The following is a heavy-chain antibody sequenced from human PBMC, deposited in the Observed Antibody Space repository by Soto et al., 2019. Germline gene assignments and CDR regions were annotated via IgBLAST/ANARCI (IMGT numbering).Heavy chain of an antibody. CDR3: ARDRRAYYYDSSGYYPFDY. CDR1: GFTFSSYW. CDR2: IKQDGSEK. V-gene: IGHV3-7*04. J-gene: IGHJ4*02. Sequence: EVQLVESGGGLVQPGGSLRLSCAASGFTFSSYWMSWVRQAPGKGLEWVANIKQDGSEKYYVDSVKGRFTISRDNAKNRLXXQMNSLRAEDTAVYYCARDRRAYYYDSSGYYPFDYWGQGTLVTVSS. D-gene: IGHD3-22*01.